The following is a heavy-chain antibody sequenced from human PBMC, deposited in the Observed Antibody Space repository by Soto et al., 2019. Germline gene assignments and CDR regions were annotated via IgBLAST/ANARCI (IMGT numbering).Heavy chain of an antibody. Sequence: QITLKESGPTLVKPTQTLTLTCTYSGFSLTNNGAGVGWIRQPPGKALEWLAIISWKDDKRYNPGLYSRLTITKHTYKNQVILTLTNMDPVDTATYFCAHRYSGNYYRWYFDSWGQGTMVTVSS. CDR2: ISWKDDK. CDR3: AHRYSGNYYRWYFDS. V-gene: IGHV2-5*01. J-gene: IGHJ4*02. CDR1: GFSLTNNGAG. D-gene: IGHD1-26*01.